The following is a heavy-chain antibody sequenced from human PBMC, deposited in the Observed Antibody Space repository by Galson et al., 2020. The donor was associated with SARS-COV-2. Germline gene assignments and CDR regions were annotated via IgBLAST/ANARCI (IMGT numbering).Heavy chain of an antibody. D-gene: IGHD3-3*01. V-gene: IGHV3-48*04. CDR3: ARENYDFWSGYFDYYYYGMDV. Sequence: GGSLRLSCAASGFTFSSYSMNWVRQAPGKGLEWVSYISSSSTIYYADSVKGRFTISRDNAKNSLYLQMNSLRAEDTAVYYCARENYDFWSGYFDYYYYGMDVWGQGTTVTVSS. CDR1: GFTFSSYS. J-gene: IGHJ6*02. CDR2: ISSSSTI.